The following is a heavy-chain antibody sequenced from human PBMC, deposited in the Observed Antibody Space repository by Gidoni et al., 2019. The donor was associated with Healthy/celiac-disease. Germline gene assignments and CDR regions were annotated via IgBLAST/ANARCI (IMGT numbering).Heavy chain of an antibody. CDR1: GGSFSGFY. CDR3: ARGGGSYGY. D-gene: IGHD1-26*01. CDR2: INHSGST. V-gene: IGHV4-34*01. J-gene: IGHJ4*02. Sequence: QVQLQQWGAGLLKPSETLSLTCDVYGGSFSGFYWSWIRQPPGKGLEWIGEINHSGSTNYNPSLKSRVTISVDTSKNQFSLKLSSVTAADTAVYYCARGGGSYGYWGQGTLVTVSS.